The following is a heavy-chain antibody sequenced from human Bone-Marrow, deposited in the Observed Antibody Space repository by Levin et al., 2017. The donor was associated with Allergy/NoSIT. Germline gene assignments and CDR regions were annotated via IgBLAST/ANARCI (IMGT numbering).Heavy chain of an antibody. CDR3: AKARGYSYDYDYGMDV. D-gene: IGHD5-18*01. CDR2: ISYDGSNK. CDR1: GFTFSSYG. V-gene: IGHV3-30*18. J-gene: IGHJ6*02. Sequence: PGGSLRLSCAASGFTFSSYGMHWVRQAPGKGLEWVAVISYDGSNKYYADSVKGRFTISRDNSKNTLYLQMNSLRAEDTAVYYCAKARGYSYDYDYGMDVWGQGTTVTVSS.